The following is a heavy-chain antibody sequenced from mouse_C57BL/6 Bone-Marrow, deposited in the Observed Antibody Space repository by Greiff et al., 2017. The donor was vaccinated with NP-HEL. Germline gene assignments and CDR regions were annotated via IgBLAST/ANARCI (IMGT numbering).Heavy chain of an antibody. CDR1: GFSLTSYA. Sequence: QVQLQQSGPGLVAPSQSLSITCTVSGFSLTSYAISWVRQPPGKGLEWLGVIWTGGGTNYNSALKSRLSISKDNSKSQVFLKMNSLQTDDTARYYCARISDGYYVGYFDYWGKGTTLTVSS. D-gene: IGHD2-3*01. J-gene: IGHJ2*01. CDR2: IWTGGGT. CDR3: ARISDGYYVGYFDY. V-gene: IGHV2-9-1*01.